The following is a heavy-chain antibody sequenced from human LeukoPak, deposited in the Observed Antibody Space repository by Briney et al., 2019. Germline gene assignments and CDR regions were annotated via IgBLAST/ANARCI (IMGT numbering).Heavy chain of an antibody. J-gene: IGHJ4*02. Sequence: SETLSLICAVYGGSFSVYYWSWLRQPPGKGLEWIGEINHRGSTNYNPSLKRRVTISVDTAKNQFSLKLSSGTAADTAVYYCARCLRYSGYFWGQGTLVSVSS. D-gene: IGHD5-12*01. V-gene: IGHV4-34*01. CDR2: INHRGST. CDR3: ARCLRYSGYF. CDR1: GGSFSVYY.